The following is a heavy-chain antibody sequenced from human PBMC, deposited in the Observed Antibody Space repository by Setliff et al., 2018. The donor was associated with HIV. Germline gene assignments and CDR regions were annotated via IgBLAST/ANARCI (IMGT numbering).Heavy chain of an antibody. CDR3: AHSQFSSYYDYLWRIYLGYFDL. Sequence: SGPTLVNPTQTLTLTCTFSGFSLNTSGVGVGWIRQPPGKALEWLALISWNDDKRYSPSLKSRLTITKDTSKHQVVLTMTNMDPVDTATYYCAHSQFSSYYDYLWRIYLGYFDLWGRGTLVTVSS. CDR1: GFSLNTSGVG. J-gene: IGHJ2*01. V-gene: IGHV2-5*01. CDR2: ISWNDDK. D-gene: IGHD3-16*02.